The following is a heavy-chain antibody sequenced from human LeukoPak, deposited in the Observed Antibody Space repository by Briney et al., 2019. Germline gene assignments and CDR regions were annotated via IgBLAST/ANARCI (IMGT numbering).Heavy chain of an antibody. D-gene: IGHD5-18*01. CDR3: AKDQDTAMAGYYYYMDV. CDR1: GFTFSSYG. Sequence: GGTLRLSCAASGFTFSSYGMHWVRQAPGKGLEWVAVISYDGSNKYYADSVKGRFTISRDNSKNTLYLQMNSLRAEDTTVYYCAKDQDTAMAGYYYYMDVWGKGTTVTVSS. CDR2: ISYDGSNK. V-gene: IGHV3-30*18. J-gene: IGHJ6*03.